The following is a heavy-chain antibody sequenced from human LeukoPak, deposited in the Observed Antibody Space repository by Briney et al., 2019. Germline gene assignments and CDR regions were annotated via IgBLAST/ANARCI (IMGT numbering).Heavy chain of an antibody. CDR3: ARGRRLYGNWFDP. CDR1: GFKFGDYA. Sequence: PGGSLRLSYGGSGFKFGDYAMTWVRQAPGKGLEWVGFIRREASGGTTEFAASVKGRFTISIDESKSIAYLQMNSLKTEDTGVYYCARGRRLYGNWFDPWGQGTLVTVSS. CDR2: IRREASGGTT. V-gene: IGHV3-49*04. D-gene: IGHD1-1*01. J-gene: IGHJ5*02.